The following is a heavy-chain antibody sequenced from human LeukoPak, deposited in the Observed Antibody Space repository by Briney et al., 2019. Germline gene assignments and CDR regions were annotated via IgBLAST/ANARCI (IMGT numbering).Heavy chain of an antibody. V-gene: IGHV4-31*03. Sequence: SQTLSLTCTVSGDFISSGGYYWGWIRQYSGKGLEWIGYIYYSGSTYYNPSLKSRLTISVDTSKNQFSLRLSSVTAADTAVYYCARNIRGSDAFDVWGQGTMVTVS. CDR1: GDFISSGGYY. D-gene: IGHD2/OR15-2a*01. CDR3: ARNIRGSDAFDV. CDR2: IYYSGST. J-gene: IGHJ3*01.